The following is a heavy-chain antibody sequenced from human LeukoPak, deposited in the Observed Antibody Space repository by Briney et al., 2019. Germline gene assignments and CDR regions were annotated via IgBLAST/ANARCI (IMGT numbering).Heavy chain of an antibody. CDR3: ARDPSEYGDYVFDY. Sequence: GASVKVSCKASGYTFTGYYMRWVRQAPGQGLEWMGWINPNSGGTNYAQKFQGRVTMTRDTSISTAYMELSRLRSDDPAVYYCARDPSEYGDYVFDYWGQGTLVTVSS. CDR1: GYTFTGYY. D-gene: IGHD4-17*01. J-gene: IGHJ4*02. V-gene: IGHV1-2*02. CDR2: INPNSGGT.